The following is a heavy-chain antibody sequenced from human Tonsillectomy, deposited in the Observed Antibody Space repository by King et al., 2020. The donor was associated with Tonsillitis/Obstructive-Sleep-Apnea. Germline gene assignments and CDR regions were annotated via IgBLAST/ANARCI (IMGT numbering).Heavy chain of an antibody. CDR1: GYTFIIYG. CDR3: ARQLDFWSGIDY. V-gene: IGHV1-18*01. D-gene: IGHD3-3*01. Sequence: VQLVESGAEVKKPGASVKVSCTPSGYTFIIYGITWVRQAPGQGLEWMGWISGYKGNTHYAQKLQGRVTMTTDTSTSTVYMELRRLRSDDTAVYYCARQLDFWSGIDYWGQGTLVTVSS. CDR2: ISGYKGNT. J-gene: IGHJ4*02.